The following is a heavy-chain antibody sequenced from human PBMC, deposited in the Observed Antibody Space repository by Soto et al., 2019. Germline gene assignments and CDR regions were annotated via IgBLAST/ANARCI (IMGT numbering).Heavy chain of an antibody. V-gene: IGHV1-46*01. CDR1: GDTFTDYY. D-gene: IGHD2-21*02. CDR2: VNPSGGHT. J-gene: IGHJ4*02. CDR3: ARGGHVVVVTAALDY. Sequence: QVQLVQSGAEVKKPGASVKVSCKASGDTFTDYYIHWVRQAPGQGLECMGTVNPSGGHTTYAQHFLGRMTMPRDPSTSTTYMELTSLTSEDTAVYYCARGGHVVVVTAALDYWGQGSLVTVSS.